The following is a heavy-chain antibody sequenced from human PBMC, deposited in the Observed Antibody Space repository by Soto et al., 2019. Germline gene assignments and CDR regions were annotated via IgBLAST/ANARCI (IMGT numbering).Heavy chain of an antibody. CDR3: ARVLYYGSGSYYYTWFDP. J-gene: IGHJ5*02. CDR1: GGTFSSYA. V-gene: IGHV1-69*13. D-gene: IGHD3-10*01. CDR2: IIPIFGTA. Sequence: SVKVSCKASGGTFSSYAISWVRQAPGQGLEWMGGIIPIFGTANYAQKFQGRVTITADESTSTAYMELSSLRSEDTAVYYCARVLYYGSGSYYYTWFDPWGQGTLVTVSS.